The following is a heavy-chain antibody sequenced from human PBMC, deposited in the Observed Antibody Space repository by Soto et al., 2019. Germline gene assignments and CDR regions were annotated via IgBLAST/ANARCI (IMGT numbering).Heavy chain of an antibody. CDR3: ARDRRTTMVRGVSIDY. D-gene: IGHD3-10*01. Sequence: GGSLRLSCAASGFTFRSYAMHWVRQAPGKGLEYVSGISSNGVNTYYGDSVKGRFTISRDNSKNTLYLQMGSLRAEDMAVYYCARDRRTTMVRGVSIDYWGQGTVVTVS. J-gene: IGHJ4*02. CDR2: ISSNGVNT. V-gene: IGHV3-64*02. CDR1: GFTFRSYA.